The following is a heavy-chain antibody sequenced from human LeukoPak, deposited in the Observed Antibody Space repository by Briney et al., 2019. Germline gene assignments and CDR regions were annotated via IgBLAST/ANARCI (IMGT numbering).Heavy chain of an antibody. J-gene: IGHJ5*02. Sequence: GGSLRLSCAASGFTFSSYSMNWVRQAPGKGLEWVSYISSSSSTIYYADSVKGRFTISRDNAKNSLYLQMNSLRAEDTAVYYCAKEAGYCSGGSCYDWFDPWGQGTLVTVSS. CDR2: ISSSSSTI. D-gene: IGHD2-15*01. CDR3: AKEAGYCSGGSCYDWFDP. CDR1: GFTFSSYS. V-gene: IGHV3-48*01.